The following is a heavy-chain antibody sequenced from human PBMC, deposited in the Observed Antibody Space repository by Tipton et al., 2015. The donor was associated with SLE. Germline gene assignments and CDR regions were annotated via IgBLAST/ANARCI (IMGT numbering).Heavy chain of an antibody. CDR1: GGSISSDSYY. CDR2: IYRTGST. D-gene: IGHD3-16*01. CDR3: ARDGVGGRYHDGLDV. V-gene: IGHV4-61*02. Sequence: TLSLTCTVSGGSISSDSYYWTWIRQPAGKGLEWIGRIYRTGSTSYNPSLKSRVTISTDTSKNQFSLRLSSVTAADTAVYYCARDGVGGRYHDGLDVWGQGTLVTVSS. J-gene: IGHJ3*01.